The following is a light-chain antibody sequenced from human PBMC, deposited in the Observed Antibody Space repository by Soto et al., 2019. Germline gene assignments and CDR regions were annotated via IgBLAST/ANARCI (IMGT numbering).Light chain of an antibody. CDR3: SSFSTSSIRYV. V-gene: IGLV2-14*01. CDR2: EVS. Sequence: QSALTQPASVSGSPGQSITISCTGTSSDVGGYYYVSWYQQHPNRAPKLLIYEVSNRPSGVSNRFSGSKSANTASLTISGLQAEDEADYYCSSFSTSSIRYVFGTGTKVTVL. CDR1: SSDVGGYYY. J-gene: IGLJ1*01.